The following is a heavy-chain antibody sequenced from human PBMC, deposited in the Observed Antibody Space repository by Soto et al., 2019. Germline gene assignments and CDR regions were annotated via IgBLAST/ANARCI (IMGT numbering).Heavy chain of an antibody. CDR1: GGSISSSSYY. D-gene: IGHD3-16*02. V-gene: IGHV4-39*01. Sequence: SETLSLTCTVSGGSISSSSYYWGWIRQPPGKGLEWIGSIYYSGSTYYNPSLKSRVTISVDTSKNQFSLKLSSVTAADTAVYYCARSPIMITFGGVIVAHFDYWGQGTLVTVSS. J-gene: IGHJ4*02. CDR2: IYYSGST. CDR3: ARSPIMITFGGVIVAHFDY.